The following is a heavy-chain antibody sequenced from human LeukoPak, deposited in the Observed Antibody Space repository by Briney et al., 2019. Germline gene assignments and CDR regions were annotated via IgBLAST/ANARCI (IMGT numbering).Heavy chain of an antibody. V-gene: IGHV1-2*02. CDR2: INPYSGGT. CDR3: ARDEDPSIYSSGWFSAAFDI. Sequence: GASVKVSCKASGYTFTGYDMHWVRQAPGQGLGWMGWINPYSGGTNYAQKFQGRVDMPGEKSIGTAYMELSRLRSDDTAVYYCARDEDPSIYSSGWFSAAFDIWGQGTMATVSS. J-gene: IGHJ3*02. CDR1: GYTFTGYD. D-gene: IGHD6-19*01.